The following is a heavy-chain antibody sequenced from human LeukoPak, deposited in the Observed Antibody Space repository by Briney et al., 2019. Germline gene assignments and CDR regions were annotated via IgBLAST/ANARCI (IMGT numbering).Heavy chain of an antibody. Sequence: GGSLRLSCAASGFTFSSYAMSWVRQAPGKGLEWVSAISGSGGSTYYADSVKCRFTISRDNSKNTLYLQMNSLRAEDTAVYYCAKVRYSSGWYTYSPDYWGQGTLVTVSS. J-gene: IGHJ4*02. CDR1: GFTFSSYA. V-gene: IGHV3-23*01. D-gene: IGHD6-19*01. CDR3: AKVRYSSGWYTYSPDY. CDR2: ISGSGGST.